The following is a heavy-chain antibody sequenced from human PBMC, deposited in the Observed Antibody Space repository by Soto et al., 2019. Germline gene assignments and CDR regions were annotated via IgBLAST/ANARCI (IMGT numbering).Heavy chain of an antibody. CDR2: ISAFNGNT. CDR1: GYPFSSYG. V-gene: IGHV1-18*01. Sequence: VHLVQSGGEVKKPGASVKVSCTASGYPFSSYGISWVRQAPGQGLEWMGWISAFNGNTNSVQRLQGRVALTTAASTSTAYMELRILSSDDTAVYYCARGGDYYYGLAVWGQGTTVTASS. J-gene: IGHJ6*02. CDR3: ARGGDYYYGLAV. D-gene: IGHD3-16*01.